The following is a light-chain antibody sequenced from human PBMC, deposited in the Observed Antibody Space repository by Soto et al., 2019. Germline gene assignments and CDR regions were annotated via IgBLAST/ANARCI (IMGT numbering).Light chain of an antibody. V-gene: IGLV2-14*01. J-gene: IGLJ2*01. CDR3: SSYTSSRTLV. Sequence: QSALTQPASVSGSPGQSITISCTGTSSDVGGYNYVSWYQQHPGKAPKLMIYEVSNRPSGVSNRFSGSKSDNTASLTISGLQAEDEADYYCSSYTSSRTLVFGGGTQLTVL. CDR1: SSDVGGYNY. CDR2: EVS.